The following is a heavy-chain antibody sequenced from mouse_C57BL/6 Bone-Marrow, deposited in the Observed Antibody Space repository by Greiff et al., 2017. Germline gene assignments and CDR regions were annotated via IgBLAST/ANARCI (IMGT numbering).Heavy chain of an antibody. CDR2: IDPSDSYT. CDR3: ARRDYDGFPWFAY. V-gene: IGHV1-50*01. J-gene: IGHJ3*01. Sequence: VQLQQPGAELVKPGASVKLSCKASGYTFTSYWMQWVKQRPGQGLEWIGEIDPSDSYTNYNQKFKGKATLTVDTSSSTAYMQLSSLTSEDSAVYYCARRDYDGFPWFAYWGQGTLVTVSA. D-gene: IGHD2-3*01. CDR1: GYTFTSYW.